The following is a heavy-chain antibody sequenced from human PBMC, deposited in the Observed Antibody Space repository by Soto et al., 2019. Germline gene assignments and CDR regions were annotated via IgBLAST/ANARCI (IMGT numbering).Heavy chain of an antibody. CDR3: ARFITGTAPFDY. CDR2: ISSSSSTI. J-gene: IGHJ4*02. CDR1: GFTFRIYT. D-gene: IGHD1-7*01. Sequence: PGGSLRLSCAASGFTFRIYTINWARTTPGKGLEWVSYISSSSSTIYYADSVKGRFTISRDNAKNSLYLQMNSLRDEDTAVYYCARFITGTAPFDYWRQGTLVTVSS. V-gene: IGHV3-48*02.